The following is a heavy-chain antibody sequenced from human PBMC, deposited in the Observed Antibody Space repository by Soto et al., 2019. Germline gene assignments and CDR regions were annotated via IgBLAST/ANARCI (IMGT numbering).Heavy chain of an antibody. CDR1: GFTFGYYA. CDR2: IRSKAYGGTT. D-gene: IGHD6-6*01. Sequence: PGGSLRLSCTASGFTFGYYAMSWFRQAPGKGLEWVGFIRSKAYGGTTEYAASVKGRFTISRDDSKSIAYLQMNSLKTEDTAVYYCTRDMVRQAALAYYCGMDVWGQGTTVTVSS. V-gene: IGHV3-49*03. J-gene: IGHJ6*02. CDR3: TRDMVRQAALAYYCGMDV.